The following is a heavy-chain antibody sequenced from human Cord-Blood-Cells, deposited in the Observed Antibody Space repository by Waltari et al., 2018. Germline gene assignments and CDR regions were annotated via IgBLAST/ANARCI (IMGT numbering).Heavy chain of an antibody. Sequence: QLQLQESGPGLVKPSETLSLTCTVSGGSISSSSYYWGWIRQPPGKGLEWIGSIYYSGGTYYNPSLKSRVTIAVDTSKNQFSLKLSSVTAADTAVYYCARLLSYYYDSSGSLGYFDLWGRGTLVTVSS. CDR2: IYYSGGT. J-gene: IGHJ2*01. V-gene: IGHV4-39*07. D-gene: IGHD3-22*01. CDR3: ARLLSYYYDSSGSLGYFDL. CDR1: GGSISSSSYY.